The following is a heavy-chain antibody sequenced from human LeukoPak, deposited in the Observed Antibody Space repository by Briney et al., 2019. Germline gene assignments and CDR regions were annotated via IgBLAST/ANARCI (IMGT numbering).Heavy chain of an antibody. J-gene: IGHJ5*02. CDR2: ISSSSSTI. Sequence: GGSLRLSCAASGFTFSNYSMNWVRQAQGKGLEWVSYISSSSSTIYYADSVKGQFTISRDNAKNSLYLQMNSLRAEDTAVYYCASDQFNSGYDYWFDPWGQGTLVTVSS. V-gene: IGHV3-48*01. D-gene: IGHD5-12*01. CDR1: GFTFSNYS. CDR3: ASDQFNSGYDYWFDP.